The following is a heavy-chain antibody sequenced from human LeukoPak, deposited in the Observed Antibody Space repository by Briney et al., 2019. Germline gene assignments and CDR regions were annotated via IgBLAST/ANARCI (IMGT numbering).Heavy chain of an antibody. CDR3: ARGTIVGATTFDY. CDR1: GGSITNSY. V-gene: IGHV4-59*01. D-gene: IGHD1-26*01. J-gene: IGHJ4*02. CDR2: IYYSGST. Sequence: SETLSLTCTVSGGSITNSYWSWIRQPPGKGLEWIGYIYYSGSTNYNPSLKSRVTISVDTSKNQSSLKLSSVTAADTAVYYCARGTIVGATTFDYWGQGTLVTVSS.